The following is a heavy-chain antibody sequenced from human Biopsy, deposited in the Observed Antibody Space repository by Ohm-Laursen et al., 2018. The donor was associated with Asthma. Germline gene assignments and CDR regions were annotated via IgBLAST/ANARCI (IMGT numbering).Heavy chain of an antibody. CDR2: ISWNSGSI. D-gene: IGHD3-10*01. V-gene: IGHV3-9*01. CDR3: TTDYLVQGVIDVDY. CDR1: GFTFDDYA. Sequence: SLRLSCAASGFTFDDYAMHWVRQAPGKGLEWVSGISWNSGSIGYADSVKGRFTISRDNAKNSLYLQMNSLKTEDTAVYYCTTDYLVQGVIDVDYWGQGTLVTVSS. J-gene: IGHJ4*02.